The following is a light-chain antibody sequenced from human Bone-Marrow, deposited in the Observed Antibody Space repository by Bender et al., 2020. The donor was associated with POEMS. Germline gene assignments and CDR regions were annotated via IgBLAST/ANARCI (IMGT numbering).Light chain of an antibody. CDR3: CSYAGMYTYV. J-gene: IGLJ1*01. CDR2: EGA. V-gene: IGLV2-23*01. Sequence: QSALTQPASVSGSPGQSITISCTGANIAGGFYSLVSWYQHTPGKAPKLLIYEGAQRPSGVSNRFSGSKSGDTASLTISGLQAEDEADYYCCSYAGMYTYVFGTGTKVTVL. CDR1: NIAGGFYSL.